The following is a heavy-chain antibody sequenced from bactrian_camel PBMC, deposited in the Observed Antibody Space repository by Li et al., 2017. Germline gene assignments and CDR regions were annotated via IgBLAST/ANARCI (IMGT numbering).Heavy chain of an antibody. J-gene: IGHJ4*01. V-gene: IGHV3S53*01. D-gene: IGHD2*01. CDR2: LASDGSS. Sequence: HVQLVESGGGSVQAGGSLRLSCAFDAYTPANVRMAWFRQAPGKEREGVASLASDGSSIYANSLKGRFSISKDNARNWLDLQMDSLESGDTARYYCAADRRRHGPPSLRPGDYSVWGQGTQVTVS. CDR3: AADRRRHGPPSLRPGDYSV. CDR1: AYTPANVR.